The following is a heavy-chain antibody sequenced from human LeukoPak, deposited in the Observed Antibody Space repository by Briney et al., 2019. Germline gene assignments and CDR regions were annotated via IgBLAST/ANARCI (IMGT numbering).Heavy chain of an antibody. D-gene: IGHD2-15*01. CDR1: GYIFTSYW. V-gene: IGHV5-51*01. CDR3: ARPLPYCTGGSCYSSYYYGMDV. J-gene: IGHJ6*02. CDR2: IYPADSDT. Sequence: GESLKISCKASGYIFTSYWIGWVRQMPGKGLEWMGSIYPADSDTRYSPSVQGQVTISADKSISTAYLQWRSLKAPDTAKYYCARPLPYCTGGSCYSSYYYGMDVWGQGTTVTVSS.